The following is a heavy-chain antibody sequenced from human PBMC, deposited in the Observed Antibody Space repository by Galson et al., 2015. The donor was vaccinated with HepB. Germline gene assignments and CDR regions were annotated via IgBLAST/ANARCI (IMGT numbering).Heavy chain of an antibody. D-gene: IGHD3-10*01. CDR1: GFTFSTYT. CDR2: ISYDGSNK. Sequence: SLRLSCAASGFTFSTYTIHWVRQAPGKGLEWVAVISYDGSNKYYADSVKGRFTISRDNSKNTLYLQMNSLRAEDTAVYYCARDGNYHGSGRYYYYYGMDVWGQGTTVTVSS. V-gene: IGHV3-30*04. J-gene: IGHJ6*02. CDR3: ARDGNYHGSGRYYYYYGMDV.